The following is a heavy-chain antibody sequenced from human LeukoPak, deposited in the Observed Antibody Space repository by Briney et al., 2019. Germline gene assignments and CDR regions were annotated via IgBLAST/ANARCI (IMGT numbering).Heavy chain of an antibody. CDR2: ISGSGGST. J-gene: IGHJ2*01. CDR1: GFTFSSYA. Sequence: GGSLRLSCAASGFTFSSYAMSWVRQAPGKGLEWVSAISGSGGSTYYADSVKGRFTISRDNSKNTLYLQMNSLRSEDTAVYYCARDRSRAAAAGSNYWYFDLWGRGTPGHCLL. CDR3: ARDRSRAAAAGSNYWYFDL. V-gene: IGHV3-23*01. D-gene: IGHD6-13*01.